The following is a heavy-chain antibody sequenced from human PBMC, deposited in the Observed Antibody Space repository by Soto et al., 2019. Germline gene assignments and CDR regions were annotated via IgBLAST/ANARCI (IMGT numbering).Heavy chain of an antibody. J-gene: IGHJ4*02. V-gene: IGHV1-18*01. Sequence: QVHLVQSGAEVKKPGASVKVSCQGSGYAFTTYGITWVRQAPGQGLEWMGWISAHNGNTNYAQKLQGRVTVTRDTSTSTAYMELRRLRSDATAVYYCARGRYGDYWGQGALVTVSS. D-gene: IGHD1-1*01. CDR2: ISAHNGNT. CDR3: ARGRYGDY. CDR1: GYAFTTYG.